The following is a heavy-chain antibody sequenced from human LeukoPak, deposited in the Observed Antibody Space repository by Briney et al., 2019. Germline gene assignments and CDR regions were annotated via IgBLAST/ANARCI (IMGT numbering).Heavy chain of an antibody. J-gene: IGHJ4*02. CDR3: AKGTTPIAVAGYFDY. CDR2: ISGSGGST. D-gene: IGHD6-19*01. V-gene: IGHV3-23*01. CDR1: GFTFSSYA. Sequence: GSLRLSCAASGFTFSSYAMSWVRQAPGKGLEWVSAISGSGGSTYYADSVKGGFTISRDNSKNTLYLQMNSLRAEDTAVYYCAKGTTPIAVAGYFDYWGQGTLVTVSS.